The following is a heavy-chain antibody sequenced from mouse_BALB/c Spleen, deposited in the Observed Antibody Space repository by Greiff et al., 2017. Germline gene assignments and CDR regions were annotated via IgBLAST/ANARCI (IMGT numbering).Heavy chain of an antibody. Sequence: QVQLQQSGAELVKPGASVKLSCKASGYTFTSYWMHWVKQRPGQGLEWIGYINPSTGYTEYNQKFKDKATLTADKSSSTAYMQLSSLTSEDSAVYYCARSGVRGPFAYWGQGTLVTVSA. V-gene: IGHV1-7*01. J-gene: IGHJ3*01. CDR1: GYTFTSYW. CDR3: ARSGVRGPFAY. D-gene: IGHD2-14*01. CDR2: INPSTGYT.